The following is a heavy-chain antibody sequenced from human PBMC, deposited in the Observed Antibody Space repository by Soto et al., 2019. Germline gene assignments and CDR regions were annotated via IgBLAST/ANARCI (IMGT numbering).Heavy chain of an antibody. V-gene: IGHV4-30-4*01. Sequence: LSLTCTVSGGSISSGDYYWSWIRQPPGKGLEWIGYIYYSGSTYYSPSLKSRVTISVDTSKNQFSLKLSSVTAADTAVYYCARDQYGGGWFDPWGQGTLVTVSS. J-gene: IGHJ5*02. CDR2: IYYSGST. CDR1: GGSISSGDYY. D-gene: IGHD3-16*01. CDR3: ARDQYGGGWFDP.